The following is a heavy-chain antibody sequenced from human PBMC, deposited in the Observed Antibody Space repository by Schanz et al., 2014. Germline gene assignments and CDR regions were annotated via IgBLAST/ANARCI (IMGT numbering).Heavy chain of an antibody. Sequence: QVQLEEEGGGKEKDGGERRRAWGGWGEKWKGGGGGGGATTPGKGREWLSYISRDGTTSYYADSVKGRFTISRDNAKNALYLEMTSLRGEDTAVYYCARENLNWEAFDIWGQGTVVTVSS. CDR2: ISRDGTTS. CDR1: GEKWKGGG. J-gene: IGHJ3*02. D-gene: IGHD7-27*01. V-gene: IGHV3-11*01. CDR3: ARENLNWEAFDI.